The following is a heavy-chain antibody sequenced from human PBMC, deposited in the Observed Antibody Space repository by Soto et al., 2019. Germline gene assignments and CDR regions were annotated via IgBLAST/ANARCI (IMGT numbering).Heavy chain of an antibody. V-gene: IGHV1-8*01. Sequence: QVQLVQSGAEVKKPGASVKVSCKASGYTFTNYDIHWVRQATGQGLEWMGWMKPDSGNTGQSKQFQGRGTMTRDTSIRTAYMEMSSLRSEDTAVYYCARGRFRRTWFDPWGQGTLVTVSS. J-gene: IGHJ5*02. D-gene: IGHD3-16*01. CDR2: MKPDSGNT. CDR3: ARGRFRRTWFDP. CDR1: GYTFTNYD.